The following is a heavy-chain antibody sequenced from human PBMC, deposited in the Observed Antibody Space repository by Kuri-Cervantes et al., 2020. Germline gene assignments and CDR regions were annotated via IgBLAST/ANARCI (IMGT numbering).Heavy chain of an antibody. J-gene: IGHJ4*02. CDR3: ARDPTDSSGWYDPSDY. CDR1: GGTFSSYA. V-gene: IGHV1-18*01. Sequence: ASVKVSCKASGGTFSSYAISWVRQAPGQGLEWMGWISAYNGNTNYAQKLQGGVTMTTDTSASTAYMELRSLRSDDTAVYYCARDPTDSSGWYDPSDYWGQGTLVTVSS. CDR2: ISAYNGNT. D-gene: IGHD6-19*01.